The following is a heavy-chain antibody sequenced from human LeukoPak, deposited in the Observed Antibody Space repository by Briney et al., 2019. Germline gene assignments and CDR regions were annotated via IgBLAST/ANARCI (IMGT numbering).Heavy chain of an antibody. CDR2: INHSGST. D-gene: IGHD4-23*01. Sequence: SETLSLTCAVYGGSFSGYYWSWIRQPPGKGLEWIGEINHSGSTNYNPSLKSRVTISVDTSKTQFSLKLSSVTAADTAVYYCARTTVVTGYYFDYWGQGTLVTVSS. V-gene: IGHV4-34*01. CDR3: ARTTVVTGYYFDY. CDR1: GGSFSGYY. J-gene: IGHJ4*02.